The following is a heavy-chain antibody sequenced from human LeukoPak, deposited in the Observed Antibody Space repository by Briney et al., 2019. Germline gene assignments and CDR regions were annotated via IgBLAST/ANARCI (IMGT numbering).Heavy chain of an antibody. D-gene: IGHD1-14*01. CDR2: IHRSGSP. Sequence: SETLSLTCTVSLDSTTSNFWSWVRQPPGKGLEWIGEIHRSGSPNYNPSLQSRVTISIDRSRNQIVLELSSVTAADTAVYYCAREILGGFNPGAYWGQGILATASS. J-gene: IGHJ4*02. CDR3: AREILGGFNPGAY. CDR1: LDSTTSNF. V-gene: IGHV4-4*02.